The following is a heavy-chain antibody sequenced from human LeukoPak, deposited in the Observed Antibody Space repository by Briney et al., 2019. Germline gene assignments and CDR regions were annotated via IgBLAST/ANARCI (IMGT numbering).Heavy chain of an antibody. CDR3: ASRATVTTDRFWFDP. V-gene: IGHV3-23*03. D-gene: IGHD4-11*01. Sequence: GGSLRLSCAASGFTFSSYAMSWVRQAPGKGLEWVSVIYSGGSTSYADSVKGRFTISRDNSKNTLYLQMNSLRAEDTAVYYCASRATVTTDRFWFDPWGQGTLVTVSS. CDR1: GFTFSSYA. CDR2: IYSGGST. J-gene: IGHJ5*02.